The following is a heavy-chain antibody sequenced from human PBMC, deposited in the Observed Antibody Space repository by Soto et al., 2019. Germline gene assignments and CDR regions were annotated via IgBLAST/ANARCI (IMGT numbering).Heavy chain of an antibody. J-gene: IGHJ4*02. CDR3: ARDRMPSAYYYDSSGPLDY. Sequence: GGPVKVSCKASGGTFSSYAISWVRQAPGQGLEWMGGIIPIFGTANYAQKFQGRVTITADESTSTAYMELSSLRSEDTALYYCARDRMPSAYYYDSSGPLDYWGQGTLVTVSS. CDR1: GGTFSSYA. CDR2: IIPIFGTA. V-gene: IGHV1-69*13. D-gene: IGHD3-22*01.